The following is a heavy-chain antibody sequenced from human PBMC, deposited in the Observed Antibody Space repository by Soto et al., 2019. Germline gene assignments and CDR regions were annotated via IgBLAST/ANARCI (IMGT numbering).Heavy chain of an antibody. CDR1: GSTFGAFR. D-gene: IGHD6-19*01. J-gene: IGHJ4*02. Sequence: ESGGGLVKPGGSLRLSCAASGSTFGAFRMTWVGKAPGKGLEWVSSISSSSSYIYYADSVKGRFTIPRDNAKNSLYLQMNSLRAEDTAVYYCARETAVANWGQGTLVTVSS. V-gene: IGHV3-21*01. CDR3: ARETAVAN. CDR2: ISSSSSYI.